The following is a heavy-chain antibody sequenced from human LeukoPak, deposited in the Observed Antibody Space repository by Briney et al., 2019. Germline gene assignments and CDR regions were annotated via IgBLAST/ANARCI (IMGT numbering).Heavy chain of an antibody. Sequence: SETLSLTCTVSGDSISRRSYYWGWVRQPPGKGLEWIGSIYYSGSTYYNPSLKSRVTISVDTSKNQFSLKLSSVTAADTAVYYCARGHRGTDGEKQQLVPTDFDYWGQGTLVTVSS. CDR1: GDSISRRSYY. CDR2: IYYSGST. V-gene: IGHV4-39*01. CDR3: ARGHRGTDGEKQQLVPTDFDY. J-gene: IGHJ4*02. D-gene: IGHD6-13*01.